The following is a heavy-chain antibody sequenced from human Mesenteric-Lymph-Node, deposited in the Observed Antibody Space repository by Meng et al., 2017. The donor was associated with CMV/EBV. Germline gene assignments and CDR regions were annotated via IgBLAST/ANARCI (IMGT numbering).Heavy chain of an antibody. CDR3: ARAEIRFLGWHYYGMDV. CDR1: GFTFSSYA. V-gene: IGHV3-30*04. Sequence: GESLKTSCAASGFTFSSYAMHWVRQAPGKGLEWVAVRSYDGSNKYYAGSVKGRFTISRDNSKNTLYLQMNSLRAEDTAVYYCARAEIRFLGWHYYGMDVWGQGTTVTVSS. D-gene: IGHD3-3*01. CDR2: RSYDGSNK. J-gene: IGHJ6*02.